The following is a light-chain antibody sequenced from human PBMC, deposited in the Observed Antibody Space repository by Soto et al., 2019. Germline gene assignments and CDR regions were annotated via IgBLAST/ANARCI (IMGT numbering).Light chain of an antibody. Sequence: EIVMTQSPATLSVSPGERATLSCRASQNINNNLAWYQQKPGQAPRLLIYGASTRATGIPGRFSGSGSGTEFTLXINSLXSEDFAVYYCQQYDIWPPLAFGGGTKVEVK. CDR1: QNINNN. CDR2: GAS. V-gene: IGKV3-15*01. J-gene: IGKJ4*01. CDR3: QQYDIWPPLA.